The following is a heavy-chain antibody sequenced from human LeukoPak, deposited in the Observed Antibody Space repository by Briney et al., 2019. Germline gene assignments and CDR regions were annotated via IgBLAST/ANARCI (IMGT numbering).Heavy chain of an antibody. CDR1: GFTFSNFA. J-gene: IGHJ4*02. V-gene: IGHV3-23*01. Sequence: GGSLRLSCAASGFTFSNFAMSWVRQAPGKGLEWVSPISSSGGSTYYADSVKGRFTISRGNSKTTLCLQMNSLRAEDTAVYYCAKGYYYLDYWGQGTLVTVSS. CDR3: AKGYYYLDY. D-gene: IGHD3-10*01. CDR2: ISSSGGST.